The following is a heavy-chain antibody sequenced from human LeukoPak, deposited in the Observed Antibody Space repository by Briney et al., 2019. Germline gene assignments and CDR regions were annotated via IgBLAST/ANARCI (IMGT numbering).Heavy chain of an antibody. Sequence: SETLSLTCTVSGYFIRSGFYWGWIRQPPGKGLEWIGSFYHSGSTYYNPSLESRVTISLDTSKNQLSLKLTSVTAADTAVYYCARGQGATVPQVGKNWFDPWGQGTRVIVSS. V-gene: IGHV4-38-2*02. CDR3: ARGQGATVPQVGKNWFDP. D-gene: IGHD1-26*01. CDR1: GYFIRSGFY. CDR2: FYHSGST. J-gene: IGHJ5*02.